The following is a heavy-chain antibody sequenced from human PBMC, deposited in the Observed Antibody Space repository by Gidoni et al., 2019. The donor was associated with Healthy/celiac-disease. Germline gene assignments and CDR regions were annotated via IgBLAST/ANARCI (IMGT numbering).Heavy chain of an antibody. CDR3: ARKYYDSSGYYLY. V-gene: IGHV3-21*01. D-gene: IGHD3-22*01. J-gene: IGHJ4*02. CDR1: GFTFSSYS. CDR2: ISSSSSYI. Sequence: EVQLVESGGGLVKPGGSLRVSCAASGFTFSSYSMNWVRQGPGKGLERVSSISSSSSYIYYADSVKGRFTISRDNAKNSLYLQMNSLRAEDTAVYYCARKYYDSSGYYLYWGQGTLVTVSS.